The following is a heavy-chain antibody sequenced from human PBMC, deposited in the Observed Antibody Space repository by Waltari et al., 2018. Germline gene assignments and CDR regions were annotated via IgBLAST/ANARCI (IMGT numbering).Heavy chain of an antibody. Sequence: EVQLVQSGAEVKKPGATVKISCKVSGYTFTDYYMHWVQQAPGKGLEWMGLVEPEDGETRYAEKCQGRVTITADTSTDTAYMERSSLRAEDTAVYYCARGTGGWDFFDYWGQGTLVTVSS. D-gene: IGHD6-19*01. CDR2: VEPEDGET. J-gene: IGHJ4*02. V-gene: IGHV1-69-2*01. CDR1: GYTFTDYY. CDR3: ARGTGGWDFFDY.